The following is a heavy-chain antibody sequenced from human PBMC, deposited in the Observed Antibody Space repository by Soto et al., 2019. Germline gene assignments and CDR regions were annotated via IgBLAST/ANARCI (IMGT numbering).Heavy chain of an antibody. V-gene: IGHV3-49*03. CDR3: TKNRNFWSADYSGRAFDI. CDR2: IRGKAHGATT. D-gene: IGHD3-3*01. J-gene: IGHJ3*02. CDR1: GFSFGDYA. Sequence: PGGSLRLSCTTSGFSFGDYAMTWLRQAPGKGLEWVGFIRGKAHGATTESAASVKGRFTISRDDSKSVAYLQMNSLKTEDTAVYYCTKNRNFWSADYSGRAFDIWGQGTMVTVSS.